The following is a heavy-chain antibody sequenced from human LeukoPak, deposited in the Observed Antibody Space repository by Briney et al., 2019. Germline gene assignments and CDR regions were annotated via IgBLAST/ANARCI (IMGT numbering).Heavy chain of an antibody. Sequence: GASVKVSGKASGGTFSSYAISWGRQAPGQGLEWMGRIIPILGIANYAQKFQGRVTITADKSTSTAYMELSSLRSEDTAVYYCARGRDHYYDSSGYYHYWGQGTLVTVSS. D-gene: IGHD3-22*01. J-gene: IGHJ4*02. CDR2: IIPILGIA. CDR3: ARGRDHYYDSSGYYHY. CDR1: GGTFSSYA. V-gene: IGHV1-69*04.